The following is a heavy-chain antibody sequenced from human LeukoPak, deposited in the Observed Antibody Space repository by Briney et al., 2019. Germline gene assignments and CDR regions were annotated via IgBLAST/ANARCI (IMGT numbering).Heavy chain of an antibody. Sequence: GGSLRLSCAASGFNFGSYSMTWVRQAPGKGLEWVSSISSSSSYIYYADSVKGRFTISRDNAKNTLYLQMNSLRAEDTAVYYCARETTDWYFDLWGRGTLVTVSS. V-gene: IGHV3-21*01. CDR2: ISSSSSYI. D-gene: IGHD1-14*01. CDR3: ARETTDWYFDL. J-gene: IGHJ2*01. CDR1: GFNFGSYS.